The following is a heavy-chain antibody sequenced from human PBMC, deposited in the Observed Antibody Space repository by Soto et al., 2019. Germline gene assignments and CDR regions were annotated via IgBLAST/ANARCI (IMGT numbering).Heavy chain of an antibody. D-gene: IGHD3-10*01. CDR2: ISYDGSNK. V-gene: IGHV3-30-3*01. CDR1: GFAFSSYA. CDR3: ARDLSGSGD. J-gene: IGHJ4*02. Sequence: QVPLVESGGGVVRPGRSLRLSCAASGFAFSSYAMHWVRQAPGKGLEWVAVISYDGSNKYYADSVKGRFTISRDNSKNTLYLQINSLRAEDTAVYYCARDLSGSGDWGQGTLVTVSS.